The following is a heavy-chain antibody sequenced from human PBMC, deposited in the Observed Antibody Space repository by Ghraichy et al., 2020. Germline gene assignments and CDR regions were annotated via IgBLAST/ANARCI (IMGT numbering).Heavy chain of an antibody. CDR3: ARGRPDYGGKKRNYYYYMDV. CDR2: INHSGST. CDR1: GGSFSGYY. V-gene: IGHV4-34*01. J-gene: IGHJ6*03. D-gene: IGHD4-23*01. Sequence: SETLSLTCAVYGGSFSGYYWSWIRQPPGKGLEWIGEINHSGSTNYNPSLKSRVTISVDTSKNQFSLKLSSVTAADTAVYYCARGRPDYGGKKRNYYYYMDVWGKGTTVTVSS.